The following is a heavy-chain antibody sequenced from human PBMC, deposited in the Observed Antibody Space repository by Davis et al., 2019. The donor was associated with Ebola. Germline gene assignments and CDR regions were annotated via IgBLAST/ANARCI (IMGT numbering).Heavy chain of an antibody. CDR3: ARMGKSYYDSLWDY. Sequence: GESLKISCKGSGYSFTSYWIAWVRQMPGKGLEWMGIIYPGDSDTRYSPFRGQVTISADKSFSTAYLQWSGLKASDTAMYYCARMGKSYYDSLWDYWGQGTLVTVSS. V-gene: IGHV5-51*01. CDR1: GYSFTSYW. D-gene: IGHD3-10*01. CDR2: IYPGDSDT. J-gene: IGHJ4*02.